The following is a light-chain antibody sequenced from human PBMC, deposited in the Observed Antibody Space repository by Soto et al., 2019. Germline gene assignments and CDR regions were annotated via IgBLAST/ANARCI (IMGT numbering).Light chain of an antibody. Sequence: ESVLTQSPGTLSLSPGEGATLSCRASQNVSSSYLAWYQQKPGQAPRLLIYSASSRAIGVPDRFSGSGSGADFALSISRVEPEDFAVYYCQQYGRAFGPGTKVDIK. CDR1: QNVSSSY. V-gene: IGKV3-20*01. J-gene: IGKJ3*01. CDR3: QQYGRA. CDR2: SAS.